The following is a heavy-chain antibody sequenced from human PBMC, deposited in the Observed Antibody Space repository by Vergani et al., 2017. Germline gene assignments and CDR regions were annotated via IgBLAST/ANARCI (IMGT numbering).Heavy chain of an antibody. D-gene: IGHD3-22*01. J-gene: IGHJ4*02. V-gene: IGHV4-34*11. CDR2: IYYSGST. CDR3: ARVGGSGSSGYSLDY. CDR1: GGSFSGYY. Sequence: QVQLQQWGAGLLKPSETLSLTCAVYGGSFSGYYWSWIRQPPGKGLEWIGYIYYSGSTNYNPSLKSRVTISVDTSKNQFSLKLSSVTAADTAVYYCARVGGSGSSGYSLDYWGQGTLVTVSS.